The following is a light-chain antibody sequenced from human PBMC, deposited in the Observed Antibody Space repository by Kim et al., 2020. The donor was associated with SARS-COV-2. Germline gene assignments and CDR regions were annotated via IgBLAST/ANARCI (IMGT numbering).Light chain of an antibody. Sequence: AIRMTQSPSSLSASTGDRVTITCRASQGISSYLAWYQRKPGKAPKLLIYAASTLQSGVPSTFSGNGSGTDFTLTISCLQSKDFTTYYCQPNYRYPSTFGQWTKLEIQ. CDR1: QGISSY. CDR2: AAS. CDR3: QPNYRYPST. V-gene: IGKV1-8*01. J-gene: IGKJ2*01.